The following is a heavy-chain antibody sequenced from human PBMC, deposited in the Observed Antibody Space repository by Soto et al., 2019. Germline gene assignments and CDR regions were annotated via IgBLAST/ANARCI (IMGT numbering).Heavy chain of an antibody. CDR1: GFTFSTSA. CDR3: AKGPTVFGAVISFDYYYGMYV. V-gene: IGHV3-23*01. D-gene: IGHD3-3*01. J-gene: IGHJ6*02. Sequence: GGSLRLSCTASGFTFSTSAMSWVRQAPGRGLEWVSGISGSGAGTYYADSVKGRFTISRDNSKNTLYLQMSCLRAEDAAVYYCAKGPTVFGAVISFDYYYGMYVWGQGTPVTVSS. CDR2: ISGSGAGT.